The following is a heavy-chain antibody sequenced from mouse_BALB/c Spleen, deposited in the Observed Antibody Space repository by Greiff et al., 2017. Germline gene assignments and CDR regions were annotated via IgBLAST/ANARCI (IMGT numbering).Heavy chain of an antibody. J-gene: IGHJ3*01. CDR3: ARQVRRGAWFAY. D-gene: IGHD2-14*01. CDR1: EYEFPSHD. Sequence: DVMLVESGGGLVQPGESLKLSCESNEYEFPSHDMSWVRKTPEKRLELVAAINSDGGSTYYPDTMERRFIISRDNTKKTLYLQMSSLRSEDTALYYCARQVRRGAWFAYWGQGTLVTVSA. V-gene: IGHV5-2*01. CDR2: INSDGGST.